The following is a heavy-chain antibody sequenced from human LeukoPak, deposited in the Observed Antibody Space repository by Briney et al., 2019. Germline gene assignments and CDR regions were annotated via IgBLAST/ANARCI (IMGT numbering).Heavy chain of an antibody. V-gene: IGHV1-2*06. CDR2: INPNSGGT. CDR3: ARDGGGPYYYDSSGYYSDY. Sequence: ASVKVSCKASGYTFTGYYMHWMRQAPGQGLEWMGRINPNSGGTNYAQKFQGRVTMTRDTSISTAYMELSRLRSDDTAVYYCARDGGGPYYYDSSGYYSDYWGQGTLVTVSS. CDR1: GYTFTGYY. J-gene: IGHJ4*02. D-gene: IGHD3-22*01.